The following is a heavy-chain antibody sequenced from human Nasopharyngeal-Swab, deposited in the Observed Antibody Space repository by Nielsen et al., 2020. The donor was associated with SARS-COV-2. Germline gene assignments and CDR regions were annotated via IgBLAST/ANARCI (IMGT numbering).Heavy chain of an antibody. J-gene: IGHJ3*02. Sequence: GGSLRLSCAASGFTFSSYAMNWVRQAPGKGLEWVSSISSSSSYIYYADSVKGRFTISRDSAKNSLYLQMNSLRAEDTAVYYCARGAYYDSRGAFDIWGQGTMVTVSS. V-gene: IGHV3-21*01. D-gene: IGHD3-22*01. CDR3: ARGAYYDSRGAFDI. CDR2: ISSSSSYI. CDR1: GFTFSSYA.